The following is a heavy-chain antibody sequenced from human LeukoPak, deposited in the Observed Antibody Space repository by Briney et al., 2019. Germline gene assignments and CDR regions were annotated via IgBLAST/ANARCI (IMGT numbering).Heavy chain of an antibody. CDR1: GGSFSGYY. Sequence: SETLSLTCAVYGGSFSGYYWSWIRQPPGKGLEWIGEINHSGSTNYNPSLKSRVTISVDTSKNQFSLKLSSVTAADTAVYYCARARSGWYYFDYWGQGTLVTVSS. CDR2: INHSGST. V-gene: IGHV4-34*01. J-gene: IGHJ4*02. CDR3: ARARSGWYYFDY. D-gene: IGHD6-19*01.